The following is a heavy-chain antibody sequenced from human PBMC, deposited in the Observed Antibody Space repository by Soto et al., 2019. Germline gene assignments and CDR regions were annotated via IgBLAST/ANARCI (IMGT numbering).Heavy chain of an antibody. J-gene: IGHJ6*02. D-gene: IGHD1-20*01. CDR2: IWYDGSKN. CDR3: ARDNWNTGGMDV. V-gene: IGHV3-33*01. CDR1: GFTFSSYG. Sequence: QVQLVESGGGVVQPGRSLRLSCAASGFTFSSYGMHWVRQAPGKGLEWVAVIWYDGSKNYYADAVKGRITISRDNSKNTMYLQMNSLRAEDTAVYYCARDNWNTGGMDVWGQGTTVTVFS.